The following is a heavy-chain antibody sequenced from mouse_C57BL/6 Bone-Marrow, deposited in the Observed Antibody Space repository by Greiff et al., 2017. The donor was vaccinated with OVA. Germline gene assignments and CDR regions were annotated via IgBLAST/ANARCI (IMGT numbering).Heavy chain of an antibody. D-gene: IGHD4-1*01. CDR3: ARLGLYWDAWYFDV. CDR1: GYTFTSYW. Sequence: QVQLQQPGTELVKPGASVKLSCKASGYTFTSYWMHWVKQRPGQGLEWIGNINPSNGGTNYNEKFKSKATLTVDKSSSTAYMQLSSLTSEDSAVYYCARLGLYWDAWYFDVWGTGTTITVSA. J-gene: IGHJ1*03. V-gene: IGHV1-53*01. CDR2: INPSNGGT.